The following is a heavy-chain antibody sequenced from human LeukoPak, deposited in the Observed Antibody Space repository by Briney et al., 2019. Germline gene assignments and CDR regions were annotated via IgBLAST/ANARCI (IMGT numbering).Heavy chain of an antibody. CDR3: SRHVNTFDY. Sequence: PSETLSFTCSVSGGSISSRNHYWGWIRQPPGKGLEWIGSIFYTGNTYYNPSLRSRVTMSVDTSKNHFSLNLSSVTAADMAVYYCSRHVNTFDYWGQGALVTVSS. J-gene: IGHJ4*02. V-gene: IGHV4-39*01. CDR2: IFYTGNT. CDR1: GGSISSRNHY.